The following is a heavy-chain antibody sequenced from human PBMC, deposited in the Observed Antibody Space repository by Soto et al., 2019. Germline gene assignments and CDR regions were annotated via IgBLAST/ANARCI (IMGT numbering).Heavy chain of an antibody. CDR1: GYMFSTNW. D-gene: IGHD6-19*01. CDR2: IYPGDSDT. J-gene: IGHJ5*02. V-gene: IGHV5-51*01. CDR3: ARLFGSGWSGFDP. Sequence: PGESLKISCKGSGYMFSTNWIGWVRQMPGKGLEWMGIIYPGDSDTRYSPSFEGQVTISADKSISTTYLQWGSLKASDTAIYHCARLFGSGWSGFDPWGQGTLVTVSS.